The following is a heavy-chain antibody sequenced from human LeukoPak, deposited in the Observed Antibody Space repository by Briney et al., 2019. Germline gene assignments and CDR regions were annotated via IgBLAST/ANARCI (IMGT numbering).Heavy chain of an antibody. J-gene: IGHJ6*02. Sequence: ASVKVSCKASGYTFSDYYLHWVRQAPGQGLEWMGWINPISGGTNYAQRFQGSVTMTRDTSITTAYMELSSLTSDDTAVYYCASLGATTLSYYGMDVWGQGTLVTVSS. CDR1: GYTFSDYY. CDR3: ASLGATTLSYYGMDV. CDR2: INPISGGT. V-gene: IGHV1-2*02. D-gene: IGHD1-26*01.